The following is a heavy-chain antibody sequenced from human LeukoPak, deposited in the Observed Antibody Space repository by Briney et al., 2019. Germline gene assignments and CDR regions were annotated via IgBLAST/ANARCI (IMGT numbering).Heavy chain of an antibody. V-gene: IGHV3-33*01. CDR3: ARDPQHSMDV. Sequence: GRSLRLSCVASGFTLSSHGMHWVRQAPGKGLEWVAVLWYDGRNKYYADSVKGRFTISRDDSKNTLYLQMNSLRAEDTAVYYCARDPQHSMDVWGQGATITVSS. J-gene: IGHJ6*02. D-gene: IGHD5-18*01. CDR1: GFTLSSHG. CDR2: LWYDGRNK.